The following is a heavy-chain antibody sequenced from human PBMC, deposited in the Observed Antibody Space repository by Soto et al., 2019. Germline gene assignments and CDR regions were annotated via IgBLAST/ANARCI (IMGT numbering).Heavy chain of an antibody. CDR2: IYYSGST. CDR1: GGTFTGYY. CDR3: ARDLWGYCGTDCYPLDV. V-gene: IGHV4-59*01. Sequence: SETLSLTCAVYGGTFTGYYWTWIRQSPGKGLEWIGYIYYSGSTVYNPSFKSRVTISVDTSKNQFSLKLNSVTAADTAVYYCARDLWGYCGTDCYPLDVWGQGTTVTVSS. D-gene: IGHD2-21*02. J-gene: IGHJ6*02.